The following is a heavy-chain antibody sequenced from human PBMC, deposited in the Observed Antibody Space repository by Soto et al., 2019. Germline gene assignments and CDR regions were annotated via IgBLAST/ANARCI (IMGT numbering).Heavy chain of an antibody. CDR2: IYYSGST. J-gene: IGHJ4*02. CDR3: ARRADYGDYEFDY. Sequence: PPGKGLEWIGYIYYSGSTNYNPSLKSRVTISVDTSKNQFSLKLSSVTAADTAVYYCARRADYGDYEFDYWGQGTLVSVSS. D-gene: IGHD4-17*01. V-gene: IGHV4-59*08.